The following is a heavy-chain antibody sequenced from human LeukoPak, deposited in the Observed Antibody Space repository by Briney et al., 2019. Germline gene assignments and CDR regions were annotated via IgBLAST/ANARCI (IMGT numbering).Heavy chain of an antibody. CDR1: GGSISSYY. Sequence: ASETLSLTCTVSGGSISSYYWSWIRQPPGKGLEWIGYIYYSGSTNYNPSLKSRVTISIDTSKNQFSLRLNSVTAADTAMYYCAKSGGYGLIDYWGQGTRVTVSS. V-gene: IGHV4-59*08. J-gene: IGHJ4*02. D-gene: IGHD1-26*01. CDR2: IYYSGST. CDR3: AKSGGYGLIDY.